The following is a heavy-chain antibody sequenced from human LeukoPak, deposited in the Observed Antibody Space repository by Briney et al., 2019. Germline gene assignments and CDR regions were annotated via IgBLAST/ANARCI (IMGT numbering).Heavy chain of an antibody. CDR3: GRYYFEFGSDSQGSLDN. V-gene: IGHV3-30-3*01. J-gene: IGHJ4*02. CDR2: ISYDGSNK. Sequence: GGSLRLSCVDSGFTLRNYATHGGRQAPGKGLEWVAVISYDGSNKYYADSVKGRFTISRDNSRNTVSLQMTSLSLADTAVYYCGRYYFEFGSDSQGSLDNWGRGILVIVSS. CDR1: GFTLRNYA. D-gene: IGHD3-22*01.